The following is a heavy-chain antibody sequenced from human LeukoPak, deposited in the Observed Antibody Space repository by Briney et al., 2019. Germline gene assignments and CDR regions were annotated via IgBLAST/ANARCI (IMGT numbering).Heavy chain of an antibody. V-gene: IGHV3-30*02. Sequence: PGGSLRLSCAASGFTVSSNYMSWVRQAPGKGLDWVAFVRYDGNNPYYSASVKGRFTISRDNSKNTVLLQMNNLRLEDAAVYYCARGSRYGDYPYYCDFWGQGTLVTVSS. J-gene: IGHJ4*02. D-gene: IGHD4-17*01. CDR2: VRYDGNNP. CDR1: GFTVSSNY. CDR3: ARGSRYGDYPYYCDF.